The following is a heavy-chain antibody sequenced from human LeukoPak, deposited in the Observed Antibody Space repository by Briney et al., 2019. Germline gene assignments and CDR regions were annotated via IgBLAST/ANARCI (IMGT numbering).Heavy chain of an antibody. J-gene: IGHJ6*02. Sequence: PGGSLRLSCAASGFTFSSYAMHWVRQAPGKGLEYVSAISSNGGSTYYANSVKGRFTISRDNSKNTLYLQMGSLRAEDVAVYYCARGAGYSSSWYHYYYYYGMDVWGQGTTVTVSS. CDR1: GFTFSSYA. CDR2: ISSNGGST. CDR3: ARGAGYSSSWYHYYYYYGMDV. D-gene: IGHD6-13*01. V-gene: IGHV3-64*01.